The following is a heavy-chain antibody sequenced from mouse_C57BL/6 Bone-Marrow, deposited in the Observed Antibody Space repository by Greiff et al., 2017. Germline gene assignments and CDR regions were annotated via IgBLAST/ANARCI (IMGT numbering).Heavy chain of an antibody. CDR1: GFTFSDAW. D-gene: IGHD2-5*01. J-gene: IGHJ2*01. CDR2: IRNKANNHAT. V-gene: IGHV6-6*01. Sequence: EVKLVESGGGLVQPGGSMKLSCAASGFTFSDAWMDWVRQSPEKGLEWVAEIRNKANNHATYYAESVKERFTIARDDSKTSVYLQMNSLGADDVGMYSCTLAYYSKRRFADWGQGTTLTVSS. CDR3: TLAYYSKRRFAD.